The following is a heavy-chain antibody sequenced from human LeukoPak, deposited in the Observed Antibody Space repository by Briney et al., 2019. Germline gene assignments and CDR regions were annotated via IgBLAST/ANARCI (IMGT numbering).Heavy chain of an antibody. V-gene: IGHV3-9*01. CDR3: ARVRRGGYCSSTSCHDAFDI. Sequence: GGSLRLSCAASGFTFDDYTMHWVRQAPGKGLEWVSGISWNSGSIGYADSVKGRFTISRDNAKNSLYLQMNSLRAEDTAVYYCARVRRGGYCSSTSCHDAFDIWGQGTMVTVSS. CDR2: ISWNSGSI. CDR1: GFTFDDYT. J-gene: IGHJ3*02. D-gene: IGHD2-2*01.